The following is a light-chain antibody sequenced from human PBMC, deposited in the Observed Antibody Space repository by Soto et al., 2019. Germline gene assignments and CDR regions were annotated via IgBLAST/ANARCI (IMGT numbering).Light chain of an antibody. V-gene: IGKV1-33*01. CDR1: QDISNY. Sequence: DLQMTQSPSSLSASVGDRVTITCQASQDISNYLNWYQQKPGKAPKLLIYDASNLETGVPSRFSGSGSGTDFTFTISSLQPEGIATYYCQQYDNLPMYTFGQGTKLEIK. CDR3: QQYDNLPMYT. J-gene: IGKJ2*01. CDR2: DAS.